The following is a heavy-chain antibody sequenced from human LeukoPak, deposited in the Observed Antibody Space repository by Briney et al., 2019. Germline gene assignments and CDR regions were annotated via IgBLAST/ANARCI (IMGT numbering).Heavy chain of an antibody. CDR2: MHYSGST. D-gene: IGHD6-19*01. J-gene: IGHJ4*02. CDR3: ARRASDWSFDY. V-gene: IGHV4-39*01. Sequence: SETLSLTCTVSGGSISNSRYYWGWIRQTPGKGLEWIGTMHYSGSTYYNPYLKSRVTISVDTPKNQFSLKLSSVTAAGTAVFYCARRASDWSFDYWGQGTLVTVSS. CDR1: GGSISNSRYY.